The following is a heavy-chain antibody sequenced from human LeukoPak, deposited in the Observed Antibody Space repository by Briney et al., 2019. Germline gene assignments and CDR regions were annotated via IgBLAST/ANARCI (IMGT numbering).Heavy chain of an antibody. V-gene: IGHV4-39*07. J-gene: IGHJ4*02. Sequence: SETLSLTCTVSGGSISSSSYYWGWIRQPPGKGLEWIGNIYYSGSTYYNPSLKSRDTISVDTSKNQFSLKLSSVTAADTAVYYCARERQQLPYYWGQGTLVTVSS. CDR3: ARERQQLPYY. CDR2: IYYSGST. CDR1: GGSISSSSYY. D-gene: IGHD6-13*01.